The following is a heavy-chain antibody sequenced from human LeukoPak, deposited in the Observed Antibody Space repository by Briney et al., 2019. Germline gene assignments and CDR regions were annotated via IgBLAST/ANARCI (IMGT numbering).Heavy chain of an antibody. V-gene: IGHV1-2*02. J-gene: IGHJ6*03. CDR1: GYTFTGYY. Sequence: ASVKVSCKASGYTFTGYYMHWVRQAPGQGLEWMGWINPNSGGTNYAQKFQGRVTMTRDTSISTAYMELSRLRYDDTAVYYCARESVATIPSYYYYYMDVWGKGTTVTVSS. CDR3: ARESVATIPSYYYYYMDV. CDR2: INPNSGGT. D-gene: IGHD5-12*01.